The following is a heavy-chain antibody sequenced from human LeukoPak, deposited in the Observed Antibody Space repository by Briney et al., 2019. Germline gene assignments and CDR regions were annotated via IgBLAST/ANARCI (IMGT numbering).Heavy chain of an antibody. D-gene: IGHD2-15*01. CDR1: GYTFISYG. J-gene: IGHJ4*02. Sequence: ASVKVSCKASGYTFISYGISWVRQAPGQGLEWMGWISAYNGNTNYTQKLQGRVTMTTDTSTSTAYMELRSLRSDDTAVYYCARDSPYCSGGSCYPDYWGQGTLVTVSS. V-gene: IGHV1-18*01. CDR3: ARDSPYCSGGSCYPDY. CDR2: ISAYNGNT.